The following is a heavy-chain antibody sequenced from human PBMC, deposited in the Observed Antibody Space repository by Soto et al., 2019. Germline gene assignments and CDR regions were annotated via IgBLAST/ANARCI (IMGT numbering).Heavy chain of an antibody. CDR1: GYTFTSYY. V-gene: IGHV1-46*01. D-gene: IGHD5-18*01. J-gene: IGHJ6*02. CDR3: ARGGRTAMVDYYYGMDV. Sequence: SVKLSCKASGYTFTSYYMHWVRQAPGQGLEWMGIINPSGGSTSYAQKFQGRVTMTRDTSTSTVYMELSSLRSEDTAVYYCARGGRTAMVDYYYGMDVWGQGTTVTVSS. CDR2: INPSGGST.